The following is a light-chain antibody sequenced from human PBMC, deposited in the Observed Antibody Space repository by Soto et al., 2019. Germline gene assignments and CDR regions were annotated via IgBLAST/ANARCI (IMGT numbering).Light chain of an antibody. CDR1: GSDVGGYNF. J-gene: IGLJ1*01. V-gene: IGLV2-8*01. CDR2: EVT. CDR3: ASYAGGNQV. Sequence: QSVLTQPPSASGSPGQSVTISCTGTGSDVGGYNFVSWYQHHPGKVPKLMIYEVTRRPSGVPDRFSGSKSGNTASLTVSGLLAEDEADYYCASYAGGNQVFGTGTKLTVL.